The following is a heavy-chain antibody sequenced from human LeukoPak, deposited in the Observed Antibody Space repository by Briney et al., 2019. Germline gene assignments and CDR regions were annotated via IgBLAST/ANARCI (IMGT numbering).Heavy chain of an antibody. CDR2: ISVSGGST. V-gene: IGHV3-23*01. D-gene: IGHD6-13*01. CDR3: AKVDPEYSSSWYDDY. CDR1: RFTFSSYA. J-gene: IGHJ4*02. Sequence: GGSLRLSCAAPRFTFSSYAMSWVRQAPGKGLEWVSAISVSGGSTHYADSVKGRFTISRDNSKNTLYLQMNSLRAEDTAVYYCAKVDPEYSSSWYDDYWGQGTLVTVSS.